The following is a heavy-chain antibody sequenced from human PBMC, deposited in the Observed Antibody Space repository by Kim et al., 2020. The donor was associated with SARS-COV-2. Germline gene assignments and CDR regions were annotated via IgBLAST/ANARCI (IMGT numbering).Heavy chain of an antibody. CDR1: GYTFTSYY. CDR2: INPSGGST. Sequence: ASVKVSCKASGYTFTSYYMHWVRQAPGQGLEWMGIINPSGGSTSYAQKFQGRVTMTRDTSTSTVYMELSSLRSEDTAVYYCARDLTVIVVVTEGSYGMDVWGQGTTVTVSS. J-gene: IGHJ6*02. CDR3: ARDLTVIVVVTEGSYGMDV. D-gene: IGHD2-21*02. V-gene: IGHV1-46*01.